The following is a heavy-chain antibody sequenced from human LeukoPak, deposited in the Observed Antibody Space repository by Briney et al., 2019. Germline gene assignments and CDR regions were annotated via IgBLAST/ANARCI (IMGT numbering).Heavy chain of an antibody. CDR1: GGSISSYY. J-gene: IGHJ4*02. D-gene: IGHD3-10*01. V-gene: IGHV4-4*07. CDR3: AREEPDYYGSGSHRDY. CDR2: IYTSGGT. Sequence: SETLSLTCTVSGGSISSYYWRWIRQPAGKGLEWIGRIYTSGGTNYNPSLKSQVTMSVDTSKNQFSLKLSSVTAADTAVYYCAREEPDYYGSGSHRDYWGQGTLVTVSS.